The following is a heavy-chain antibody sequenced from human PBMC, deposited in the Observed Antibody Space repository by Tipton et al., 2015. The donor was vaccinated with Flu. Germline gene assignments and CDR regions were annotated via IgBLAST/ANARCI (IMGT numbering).Heavy chain of an antibody. CDR1: GGTFSSYT. Sequence: QLVQSGAEMKKPGSAVKVSCTASGGTFSSYTISWVRQAPGQGLEWMGRIIPISGTANYAQKFQGRATITADESTSTTYMELSSLRYEDTAVYYCARHETYNEILSGPFDHWGQGTLVTVSS. D-gene: IGHD3-9*01. J-gene: IGHJ4*02. CDR2: IIPISGTA. V-gene: IGHV1-69*18. CDR3: ARHETYNEILSGPFDH.